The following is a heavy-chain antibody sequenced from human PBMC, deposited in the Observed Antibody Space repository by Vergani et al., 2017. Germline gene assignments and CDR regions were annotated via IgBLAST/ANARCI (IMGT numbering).Heavy chain of an antibody. V-gene: IGHV4-61*01. Sequence: QVQLQESGPGLVKPSETLSLTCTVSGYSISSGYYWSWIRQSPGKGLEWIGYIYSTGSTNYNPSLNSRVTMSVDTSKNQFSLKLRSVTAADTAVYFCERVMYRDEASTGYRLEGMDIWGQGTTVTISS. J-gene: IGHJ6*02. D-gene: IGHD3-9*01. CDR3: ERVMYRDEASTGYRLEGMDI. CDR1: GYSISSGYY. CDR2: IYSTGST.